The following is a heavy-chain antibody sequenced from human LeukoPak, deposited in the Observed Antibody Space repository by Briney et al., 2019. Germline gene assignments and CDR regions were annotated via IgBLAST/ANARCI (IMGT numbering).Heavy chain of an antibody. Sequence: GGSLRLSCAASGFTFSDNWMHWVRQAPGKGLVWVLVISNDGRSTIYADSVKGRFTISRDNAKNTLYLQMDSLRVEDTAVYFCASQLGGNVYWGQGTLVTVSS. CDR1: GFTFSDNW. D-gene: IGHD3-16*01. J-gene: IGHJ4*02. V-gene: IGHV3-74*01. CDR3: ASQLGGNVY. CDR2: ISNDGRST.